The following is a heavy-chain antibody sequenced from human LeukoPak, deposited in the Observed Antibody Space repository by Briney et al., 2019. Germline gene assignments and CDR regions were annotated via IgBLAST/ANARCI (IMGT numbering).Heavy chain of an antibody. D-gene: IGHD3-3*01. CDR2: INWNGGST. CDR3: ARMGLFSSLEWYMDV. CDR1: GFTFDDYG. J-gene: IGHJ6*03. Sequence: GGSLRLSCAASGFTFDDYGMSWVRQAPGKGLDCVSGINWNGGSTGYADSVKGRFTISRDNAKNSLYLQMNSLRAEDTALYYCARMGLFSSLEWYMDVWGKGTTVTVSS. V-gene: IGHV3-20*04.